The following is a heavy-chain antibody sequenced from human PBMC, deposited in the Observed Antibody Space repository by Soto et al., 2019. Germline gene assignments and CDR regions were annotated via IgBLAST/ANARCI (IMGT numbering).Heavy chain of an antibody. CDR3: TSSALIDYYYYYGMDV. J-gene: IGHJ6*02. CDR2: IRSKANSYAT. D-gene: IGHD3-22*01. V-gene: IGHV3-73*02. Sequence: EVQLVESGGGLVQPGGPRKLSCPASGSTFSGPAMPWAPQASGKGREWVGRIRSKANSYATAYAASVKGRFTISRDDSKNTAYLQMNSLKTEDTAVYYCTSSALIDYYYYYGMDVWGQGTTVTVSS. CDR1: GSTFSGPA.